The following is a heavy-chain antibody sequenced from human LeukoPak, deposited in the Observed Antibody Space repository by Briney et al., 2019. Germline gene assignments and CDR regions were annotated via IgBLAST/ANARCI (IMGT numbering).Heavy chain of an antibody. CDR1: GGSFSGYY. D-gene: IGHD6-13*01. CDR2: IYYSGST. Sequence: SETLSLTCAAYGGSFSGYYWSWIRQHPGKGLEWIGYIYYSGSTYYNPSLKSRVTISVDTSKNQFSLKLSSVTAADTAVYYCARRLSSSWYSYFDYWGQGTLVTVSS. J-gene: IGHJ4*02. V-gene: IGHV4-31*11. CDR3: ARRLSSSWYSYFDY.